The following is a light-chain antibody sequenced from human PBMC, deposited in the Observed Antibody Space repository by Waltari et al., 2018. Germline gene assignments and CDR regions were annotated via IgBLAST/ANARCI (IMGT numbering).Light chain of an antibody. J-gene: IGKJ4*01. V-gene: IGKV3-15*01. CDR1: PSVSTN. CDR2: GAS. CDR3: QQHNNWPLT. Sequence: EIVMTQSPATLSVSPGETATLSCRAGPSVSTNLAWYQQKPGQDPRLLIYGASTRATGIPTRFSGTGSGTEFTLTISSMQSEDFAVYYCQQHNNWPLTFGGGTKVDIK.